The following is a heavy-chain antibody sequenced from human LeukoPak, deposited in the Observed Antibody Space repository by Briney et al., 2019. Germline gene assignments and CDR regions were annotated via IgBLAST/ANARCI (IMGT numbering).Heavy chain of an antibody. Sequence: SETLSLTCSVSGGSISSYYWSWIRQPPGKGLEWIGYIYYSGSINYNPSLKSRVTISVDTSKNQLSLKLSSATAADTAVYYCVVGRNYFDYWGQGALVTVSS. CDR3: VVGRNYFDY. CDR2: IYYSGSI. D-gene: IGHD2-15*01. V-gene: IGHV4-59*01. CDR1: GGSISSYY. J-gene: IGHJ4*02.